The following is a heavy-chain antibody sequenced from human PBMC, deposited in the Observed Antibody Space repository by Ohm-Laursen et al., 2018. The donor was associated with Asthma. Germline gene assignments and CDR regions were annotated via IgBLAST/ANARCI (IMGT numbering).Heavy chain of an antibody. J-gene: IGHJ5*02. D-gene: IGHD5-24*01. Sequence: SSVKVSCNTSGYKFTTYGIHWVRQAPGQGLEWMGWISANNGYTDFAQRLWGRVFLTTDISSSTAYMELRSLTSDDTAIYYCARGGGSDGFISWGQGTLVTVSS. CDR2: ISANNGYT. V-gene: IGHV1-18*01. CDR3: ARGGGSDGFIS. CDR1: GYKFTTYG.